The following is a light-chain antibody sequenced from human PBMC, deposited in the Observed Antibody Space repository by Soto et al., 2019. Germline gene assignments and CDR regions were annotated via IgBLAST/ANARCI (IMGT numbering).Light chain of an antibody. CDR1: QVIGND. J-gene: IGKJ4*01. CDR3: LQFNSHPLT. V-gene: IGKV1-17*01. CDR2: AAS. Sequence: DIQMTQSPSSLSASVGDRVTITCRASQVIGNDLGCYQQKAGKAPKRLSYAASSLKSGVPSRFSGSGAGTEFTLMISSLQPEDFASYYCLQFNSHPLTFGGGTKVEIK.